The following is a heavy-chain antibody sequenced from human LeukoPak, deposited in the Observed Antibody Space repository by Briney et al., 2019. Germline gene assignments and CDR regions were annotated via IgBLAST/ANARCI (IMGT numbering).Heavy chain of an antibody. CDR3: APTSEACTSNWSV. V-gene: IGHV1-2*02. Sequence: ASVKVSCKTSGYRFTDDYIHWVRQAPGQGLEWMGWINADTDFTNYAPKFRGRVIITRDTSISTAYMEVRRLTFDDTAIYYCAPTSEACTSNWSVWGQGTLVTVSP. J-gene: IGHJ4*02. CDR2: INADTDFT. D-gene: IGHD2-8*01. CDR1: GYRFTDDY.